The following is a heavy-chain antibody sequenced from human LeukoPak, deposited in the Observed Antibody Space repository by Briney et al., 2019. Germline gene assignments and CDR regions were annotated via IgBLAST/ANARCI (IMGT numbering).Heavy chain of an antibody. V-gene: IGHV1-8*01. J-gene: IGHJ5*02. CDR3: ARGPRNAP. CDR2: VHPDSGNT. Sequence: ASMKVSCKTSGYPFSTWEINWVRQAAGQGLEWLGWVHPDSGNTDYAQKFRGRVTMSRDTSTSTAYMELSGLRLDDTAVYFCARGPRNAPWGQGTLVTVSS. CDR1: GYPFSTWE. D-gene: IGHD1-1*01.